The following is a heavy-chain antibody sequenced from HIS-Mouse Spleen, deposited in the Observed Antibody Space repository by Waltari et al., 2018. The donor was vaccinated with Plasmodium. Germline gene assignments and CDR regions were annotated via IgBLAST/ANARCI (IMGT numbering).Heavy chain of an antibody. V-gene: IGHV3-21*01. CDR1: AFTFISYS. CDR2: ISSSSSYI. J-gene: IGHJ4*02. Sequence: EVQLVESGGGLVKPGGSLRPSCAASAFTFISYSKNWVRQALGKGLEGVSSISSSSSYIYYADSVKGRFTISRDNAKNSLYLQMNSLRAEDTAVYYCARESSSSWYFDYWGQGTLVTVSS. D-gene: IGHD6-13*01. CDR3: ARESSSSWYFDY.